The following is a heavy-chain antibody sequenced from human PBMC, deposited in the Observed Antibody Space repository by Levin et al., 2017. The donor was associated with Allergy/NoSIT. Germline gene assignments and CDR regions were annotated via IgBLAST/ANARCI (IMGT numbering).Heavy chain of an antibody. D-gene: IGHD6-19*01. J-gene: IGHJ4*02. Sequence: SQTLSLTCTVPGGSISSYYWSWIRQPPGKGLEWIGYIYYSGSTNYNPSLKSRVTISVDTSKNQFSLKLSSVTAADTAVYYWARVKDGSGWYRTDYFDYWGQGTLVTVAS. CDR3: ARVKDGSGWYRTDYFDY. V-gene: IGHV4-59*01. CDR1: GGSISSYY. CDR2: IYYSGST.